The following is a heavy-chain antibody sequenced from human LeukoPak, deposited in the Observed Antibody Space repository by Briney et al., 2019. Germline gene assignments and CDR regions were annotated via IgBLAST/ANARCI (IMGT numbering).Heavy chain of an antibody. V-gene: IGHV3-53*01. CDR1: GFTVSSNY. Sequence: GGSLRLSCAASGFTVSSNYMSWVRQAPGKGLEWVSVIYSGGSTYYADSVQGRFTLSRDNYKNTLYVQNNSLRAEDTAVYYCVKSRGSGLFDYRGQGSHVSDAS. D-gene: IGHD3-10*01. J-gene: IGHJ4*02. CDR2: IYSGGST. CDR3: VKSRGSGLFDY.